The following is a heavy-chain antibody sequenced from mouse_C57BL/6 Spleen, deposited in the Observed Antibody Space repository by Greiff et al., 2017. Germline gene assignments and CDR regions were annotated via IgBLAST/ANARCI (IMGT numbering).Heavy chain of an antibody. CDR3: ARNLPYYGSSYGYFDV. CDR1: GFSLTSYA. J-gene: IGHJ1*03. V-gene: IGHV2-9-1*01. Sequence: QVQLQQSGPGLVAPSQSLSITCTVSGFSLTSYAISWVRQPPGKGLEWLGVIWTGGGTNYNSALKSRLSISKDNSKSQVFLKMNSLQTDDTARYYCARNLPYYGSSYGYFDVWGTGTTVTVSS. CDR2: IWTGGGT. D-gene: IGHD1-1*01.